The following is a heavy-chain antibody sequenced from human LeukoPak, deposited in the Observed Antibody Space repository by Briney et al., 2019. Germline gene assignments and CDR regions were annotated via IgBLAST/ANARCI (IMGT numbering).Heavy chain of an antibody. CDR2: ISSSSSYI. J-gene: IGHJ4*02. CDR3: ARDRFGSYSSSWTDY. V-gene: IGHV3-21*01. Sequence: GGSLRPSCAASGFTFSSYSMNWVRQAPGKGLEWVSSISSSSSYIYYADSVKGRFTISRDNAKNSLYLQMNSLRAEDTAVYYCARDRFGSYSSSWTDYWGQGTLVTVSS. CDR1: GFTFSSYS. D-gene: IGHD6-13*01.